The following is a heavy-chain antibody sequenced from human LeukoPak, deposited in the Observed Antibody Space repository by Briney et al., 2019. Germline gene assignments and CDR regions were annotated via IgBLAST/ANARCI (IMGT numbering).Heavy chain of an antibody. CDR3: AKDYWEWSRLS. D-gene: IGHD3-3*01. CDR2: ISGSGAST. J-gene: IGHJ5*02. V-gene: IGHV3-23*01. Sequence: PGGSLRLSCVASGFTFSSDALSWVRQPPGKGLEWVSVISGSGASTYYADSVKGRFTISRDNSKNTLYLQMNSLRAEDTAVYYCAKDYWEWSRLSWGQGTLVTVSS. CDR1: GFTFSSDA.